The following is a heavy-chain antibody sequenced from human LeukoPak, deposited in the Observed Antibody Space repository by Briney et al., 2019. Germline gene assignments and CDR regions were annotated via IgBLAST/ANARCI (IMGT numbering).Heavy chain of an antibody. CDR3: ARQYYYDSSGYPLFDY. CDR2: IYYSGST. Sequence: SETLSLTCTVSGGSISSSSYYWGWIRRPPGKGLEWIGSIYYSGSTYYNPSLKSRVTISVDTSRNQFSLKLSSVTAADTAVYYCARQYYYDSSGYPLFDYWGQGTLVIVSS. J-gene: IGHJ4*02. CDR1: GGSISSSSYY. D-gene: IGHD3-22*01. V-gene: IGHV4-39*01.